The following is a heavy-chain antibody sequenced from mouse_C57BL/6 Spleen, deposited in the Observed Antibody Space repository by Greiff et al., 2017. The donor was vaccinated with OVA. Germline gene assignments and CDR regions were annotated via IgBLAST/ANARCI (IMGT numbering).Heavy chain of an antibody. CDR3: ARDLYDGYGYWYFDV. Sequence: EVKLVESGPGLVKPSQSLSLTCSVTGYSITSGYYWNWIRQFPGNKLEWMGYISYDGSNNYNPSLKNRISITRDTSKNQFFLKLNSVTTEDTATYYCARDLYDGYGYWYFDVWGTGTTVTVSS. D-gene: IGHD2-3*01. CDR1: GYSITSGYY. J-gene: IGHJ1*03. V-gene: IGHV3-6*01. CDR2: ISYDGSN.